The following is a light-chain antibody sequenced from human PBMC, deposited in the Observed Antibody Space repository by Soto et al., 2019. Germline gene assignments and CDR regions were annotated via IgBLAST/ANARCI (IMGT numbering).Light chain of an antibody. Sequence: EIVMTQSPATLSVSPGERVTLSCRASQSVSSDLAWYQQKPGQAPRLLIYGSSTRATDIAARFSGSGSGTEFTLSISSLQSEDFAVYCCQQYNNWPPSFGGGTKVEIK. CDR3: QQYNNWPPS. J-gene: IGKJ4*01. V-gene: IGKV3-15*01. CDR1: QSVSSD. CDR2: GSS.